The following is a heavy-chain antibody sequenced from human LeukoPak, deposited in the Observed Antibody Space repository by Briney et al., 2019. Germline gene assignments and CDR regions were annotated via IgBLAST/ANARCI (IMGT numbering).Heavy chain of an antibody. J-gene: IGHJ4*02. V-gene: IGHV1-69*05. CDR1: GGTFSSYA. D-gene: IGHD1-7*01. Sequence: SVKVSCKASGGTFSSYAISWVRQAPGQGLEWMGGIIPIFGTANYAQKFQGRVAITTDESTSTAYMELSSLRSEDTAVYYCASSRRPGTIPTPGYHFDYWGQGTLVTVSS. CDR3: ASSRRPGTIPTPGYHFDY. CDR2: IIPIFGTA.